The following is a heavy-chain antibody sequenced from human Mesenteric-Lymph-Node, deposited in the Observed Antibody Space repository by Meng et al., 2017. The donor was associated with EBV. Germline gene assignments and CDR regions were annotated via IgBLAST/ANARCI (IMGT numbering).Heavy chain of an antibody. Sequence: QVPLQGSGPGLVKSSQTLSLTCTGSGGSISSGNYYWNWIRQHPGKGLEWIGYIYYTGHTYYNPSLRSRVTISIDTSKNQFSLSLHSVTAADTAVYYCATNDNYRNDYWGQGTLVTVSS. CDR3: ATNDNYRNDY. CDR2: IYYTGHT. D-gene: IGHD5-24*01. CDR1: GGSISSGNYY. J-gene: IGHJ4*02. V-gene: IGHV4-31*03.